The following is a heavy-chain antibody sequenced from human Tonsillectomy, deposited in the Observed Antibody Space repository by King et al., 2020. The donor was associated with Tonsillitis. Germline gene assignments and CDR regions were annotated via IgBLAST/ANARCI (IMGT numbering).Heavy chain of an antibody. Sequence: VQLQQWGAGLLKPSETLSLTCAVYGGSFSGYYWSWIRQPPGKGLEWIGEINHSGSTNYNPSLKSRVTLSVDTSKNQFSLNLSSVTAADTAVYYCARGAGLDGWGKGTTVTVSS. V-gene: IGHV4-34*01. D-gene: IGHD1-1*01. CDR3: ARGAGLDG. CDR2: INHSGST. CDR1: GGSFSGYY. J-gene: IGHJ6*04.